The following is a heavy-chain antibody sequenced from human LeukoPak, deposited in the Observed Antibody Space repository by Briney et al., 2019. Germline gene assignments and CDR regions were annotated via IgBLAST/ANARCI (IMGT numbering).Heavy chain of an antibody. D-gene: IGHD3-9*01. Sequence: GGSLRLSCGASGFTFNTFNMHWVRQSPGKGLECVSSITSGGDYIYYADSVKGRFTTSRDNAKNSLSLQLNSLRVGDTAVYYCARGHYDVLAASYKWTPDYWGQGTPVTVSS. CDR1: GFTFNTFN. V-gene: IGHV3-21*01. J-gene: IGHJ4*02. CDR3: ARGHYDVLAASYKWTPDY. CDR2: ITSGGDYI.